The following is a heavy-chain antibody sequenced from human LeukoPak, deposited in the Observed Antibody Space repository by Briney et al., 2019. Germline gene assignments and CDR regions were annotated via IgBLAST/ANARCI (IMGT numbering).Heavy chain of an antibody. D-gene: IGHD3-22*01. Sequence: GGSLRLSCAASGFTFSSNWMSWVRQAPGKGLEWVANIKEDESEKYYVDSVKGRFTISRDNAKNSLYLQMNSLRAEDTALYYCARNVGSGYYYYFDYWGQGTLATVSS. CDR1: GFTFSSNW. J-gene: IGHJ4*02. V-gene: IGHV3-7*03. CDR3: ARNVGSGYYYYFDY. CDR2: IKEDESEK.